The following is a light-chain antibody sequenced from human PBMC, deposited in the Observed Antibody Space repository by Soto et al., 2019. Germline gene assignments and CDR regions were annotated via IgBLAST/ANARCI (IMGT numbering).Light chain of an antibody. V-gene: IGKV3-20*01. J-gene: IGKJ2*01. CDR2: GAS. Sequence: EIVLTQSPGTLSLSPGERATHSCRASQSVSSSYLAWYQQKPGQAPRLLIYGASSRATGIPDRFSGSGSGTDFTLTIIRLEPEDFAVHYCQQYGSSPYTFGQGTKLEIK. CDR1: QSVSSSY. CDR3: QQYGSSPYT.